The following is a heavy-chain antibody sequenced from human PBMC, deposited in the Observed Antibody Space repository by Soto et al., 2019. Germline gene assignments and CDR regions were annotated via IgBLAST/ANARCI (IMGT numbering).Heavy chain of an antibody. J-gene: IGHJ5*02. CDR2: INLSGEIR. Sequence: GASVKGCCTASGFSFSCYFKHWVRHAPGQRLEWMGIINLSGEIRKYAQKFQGRVTITRDTSTSTGYMDLSRLRYEDTAVYYCARDNSQNAGHPPASSWFNPWGQGTPVTVSS. D-gene: IGHD1-1*01. V-gene: IGHV1-46*01. CDR1: GFSFSCYF. CDR3: ARDNSQNAGHPPASSWFNP.